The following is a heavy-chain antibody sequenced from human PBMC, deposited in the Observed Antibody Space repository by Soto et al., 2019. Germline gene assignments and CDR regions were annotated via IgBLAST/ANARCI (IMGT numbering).Heavy chain of an antibody. CDR3: AKDRGSSFYYYYGMDV. Sequence: SGGSLRLSCAASGFTFDDYTMHWVRQAPGKGLEWVSLISWDGGSTYYADSVKGRFTISRDNSKNSLYLQMNSLRTEDTALYYCAKDRGSSFYYYYGMDVWGQGTTVTVSS. J-gene: IGHJ6*02. CDR2: ISWDGGST. D-gene: IGHD6-6*01. V-gene: IGHV3-43*01. CDR1: GFTFDDYT.